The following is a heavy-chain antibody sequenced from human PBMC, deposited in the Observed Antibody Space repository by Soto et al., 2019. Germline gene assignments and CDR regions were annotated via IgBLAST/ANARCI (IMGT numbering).Heavy chain of an antibody. V-gene: IGHV1-18*01. CDR1: GYTFTTYG. D-gene: IGHD3-10*01. Sequence: ASVKVSCKASGYTFTTYGISWVRQAPGQGLEWLGWINTHNGNTNYAQNLQGRVIMTADTSTSTAYMELRRLRSDDTAIYYCTREGSAPYYYYGMDAWGQGTTVTVSS. CDR2: INTHNGNT. J-gene: IGHJ6*02. CDR3: TREGSAPYYYYGMDA.